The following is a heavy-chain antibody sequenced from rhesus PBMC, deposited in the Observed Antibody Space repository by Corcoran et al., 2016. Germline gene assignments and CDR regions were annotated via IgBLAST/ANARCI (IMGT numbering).Heavy chain of an antibody. J-gene: IGHJ5-2*02. CDR3: VRLNVIAGTTSSLDV. D-gene: IGHD1-20*01. CDR1: GASINSIY. CDR2: VHGSGST. Sequence: QVHLQESGPGLVKPSEILPLSCDVSGASINSIYWSWVRQPPGKGLEWIGFVHGSGSTNYNPSLNSRVTFSKDTSKNQLSLKLTSVTAADTAVYYCVRLNVIAGTTSSLDVWGRGLLVTVSS. V-gene: IGHV4S6*01.